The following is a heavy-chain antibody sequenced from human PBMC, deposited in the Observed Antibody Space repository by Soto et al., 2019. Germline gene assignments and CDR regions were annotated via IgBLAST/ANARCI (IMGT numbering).Heavy chain of an antibody. J-gene: IGHJ4*02. CDR1: GGSISSYY. Sequence: QVQLQESGPGLVKPSETLSLTCTVSGGSISSYYWSWIRQPPGKGLAWIGYVYYSGSTTYNPSRRSRVTISVDTSSNQFSQKLSSVTAADTAVYYCARADYYGSGSYVGVDYWGQGTLVTVCS. V-gene: IGHV4-59*01. CDR2: VYYSGST. D-gene: IGHD3-10*01. CDR3: ARADYYGSGSYVGVDY.